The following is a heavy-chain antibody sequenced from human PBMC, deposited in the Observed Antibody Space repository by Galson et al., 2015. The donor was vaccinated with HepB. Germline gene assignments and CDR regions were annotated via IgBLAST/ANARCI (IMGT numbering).Heavy chain of an antibody. J-gene: IGHJ3*02. CDR2: IIPIFGTA. CDR3: ARDRDCSGGSCYSPVGAFDI. Sequence: SVKVSCKASGGTFSSYAISWVRQAPGQGLEWMGGIIPIFGTANYAQKFQGRVTITADESTNTAYMELSSLRSEDTVVYYCARDRDCSGGSCYSPVGAFDIWGQGTMVTVSS. CDR1: GGTFSSYA. D-gene: IGHD2-15*01. V-gene: IGHV1-69*13.